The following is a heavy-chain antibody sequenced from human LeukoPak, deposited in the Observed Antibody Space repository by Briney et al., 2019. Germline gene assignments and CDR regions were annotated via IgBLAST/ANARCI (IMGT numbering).Heavy chain of an antibody. CDR1: GGPISGSDYY. J-gene: IGHJ4*02. CDR3: ARHHPDYDYGDPGNFDY. V-gene: IGHV4-39*01. D-gene: IGHD4-17*01. CDR2: IYYSGST. Sequence: NPSETLSLTCTVSGGPISGSDYYWTWIRQPPGKGLEWIASIYYSGSTNYNPSLKSRVTISVDTSKNQFSLKLSSVTAADTAVYYCARHHPDYDYGDPGNFDYWGQGTLVTVSS.